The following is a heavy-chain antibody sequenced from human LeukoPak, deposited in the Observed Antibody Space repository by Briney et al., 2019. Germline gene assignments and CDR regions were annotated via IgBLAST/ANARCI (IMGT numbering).Heavy chain of an antibody. D-gene: IGHD1-26*01. CDR1: GFTFSRYA. Sequence: GGSLRLSCAASGFTFSRYAMSWVRQAPGKGLEWVSAISGSGGSTYYADSVKGRFTISRDNSKNTLYLQMNSLRAEDTAVYYCAKSGVGPTWFDYWGQGTLVTVSS. J-gene: IGHJ4*02. CDR3: AKSGVGPTWFDY. CDR2: ISGSGGST. V-gene: IGHV3-23*01.